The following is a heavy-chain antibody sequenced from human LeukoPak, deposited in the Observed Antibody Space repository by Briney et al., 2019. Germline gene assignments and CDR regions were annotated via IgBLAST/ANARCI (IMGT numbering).Heavy chain of an antibody. V-gene: IGHV3-74*01. CDR2: INSDGSST. Sequence: GGTLRLSCAASGFTFSNSWMHWVRQAPGKGLVWVSRINSDGSSTNYADSVKGRFTISRDNARNRLYLQMNSLRAEDTAVYYCAGSSWYWGVRYWGQGTLVTVSS. D-gene: IGHD2-15*01. CDR3: AGSSWYWGVRY. CDR1: GFTFSNSW. J-gene: IGHJ4*02.